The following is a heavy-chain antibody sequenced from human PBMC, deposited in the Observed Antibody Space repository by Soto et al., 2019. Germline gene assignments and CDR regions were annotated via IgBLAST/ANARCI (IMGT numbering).Heavy chain of an antibody. J-gene: IGHJ3*02. D-gene: IGHD1-20*01. CDR2: ISYDGSNK. CDR1: GFTFSSYG. CDR3: TRHNPETAFHI. V-gene: IGHV3-30*03. Sequence: GGSLRLSCAASGFTFSSYGMHWVRQAPGKGLEWVAVISYDGSNKYYADSVKGRFTISRDNSKNTLYLQMNSLRAEDTAVYYCTRHNPETAFHIWGQGTMVTVSS.